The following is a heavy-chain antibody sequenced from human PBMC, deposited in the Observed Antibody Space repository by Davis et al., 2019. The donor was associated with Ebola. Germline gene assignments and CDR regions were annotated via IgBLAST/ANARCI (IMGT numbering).Heavy chain of an antibody. CDR3: ARWAMVRGVITNNWFDP. V-gene: IGHV4-59*01. Sequence: PGGSLRLSCTVSGASISSYYWSWIRQPPGKGLEWIGYIYYSGGTNYNPSLKSRVTISVDTSKNQFSLKLSSVTTADTAVYYCARWAMVRGVITNNWFDPWGQGTLVTVSS. D-gene: IGHD3-10*01. CDR2: IYYSGGT. CDR1: GASISSYY. J-gene: IGHJ5*02.